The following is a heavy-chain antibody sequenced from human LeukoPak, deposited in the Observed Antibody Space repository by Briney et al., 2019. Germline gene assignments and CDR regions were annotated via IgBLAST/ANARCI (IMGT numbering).Heavy chain of an antibody. Sequence: GGSLRLSCAASGFTFSSYSMNWVRQAPGKGLEWVSSISSSSSYIYYADSVKGRFTISRDNAKNSLYLQTNSLRAEDTAVYYCAELGITMIGGVWGKGTTVTISS. J-gene: IGHJ6*04. CDR2: ISSSSSYI. CDR3: AELGITMIGGV. D-gene: IGHD3-10*02. V-gene: IGHV3-21*01. CDR1: GFTFSSYS.